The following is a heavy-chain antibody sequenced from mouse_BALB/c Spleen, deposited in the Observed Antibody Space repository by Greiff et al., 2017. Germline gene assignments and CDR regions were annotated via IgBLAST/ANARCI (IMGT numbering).Heavy chain of an antibody. V-gene: IGHV5-17*02. CDR3: ARVAAMMTTVFAY. CDR2: ISSGSSTI. J-gene: IGHJ3*01. D-gene: IGHD2-4*01. Sequence: EVQVVESGAGLVQPGGSRKLSCAASGFTFSSYGMHWVRQAPEKGLEWVAYISSGSSTIYYADTVKGRFTISRDNPKNTLFLQMPSLRSEDTAMYYCARVAAMMTTVFAYWGQGTLVTVSA. CDR1: GFTFSSYG.